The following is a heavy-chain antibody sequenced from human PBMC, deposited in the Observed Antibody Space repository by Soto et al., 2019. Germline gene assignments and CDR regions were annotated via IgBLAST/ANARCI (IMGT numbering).Heavy chain of an antibody. D-gene: IGHD1-7*01. CDR3: AKDNNGNYVGVVDY. Sequence: GGSLRLSCAASGFNFSSYAMSWVRQAPGKGLEWVSAISGSGGSTYYADSVKGRFTISRDNSKNTLYLQMNSLRVDDTEGYYWAKDNNGNYVGVVDYWGQGTLVTVSS. J-gene: IGHJ4*02. CDR1: GFNFSSYA. V-gene: IGHV3-23*01. CDR2: ISGSGGST.